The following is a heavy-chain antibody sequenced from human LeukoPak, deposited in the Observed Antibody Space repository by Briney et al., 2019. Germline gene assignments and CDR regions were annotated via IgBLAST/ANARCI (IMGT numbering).Heavy chain of an antibody. D-gene: IGHD3-10*01. V-gene: IGHV1-2*02. CDR3: ARDRTMVRGVIITPFYYYMDV. J-gene: IGHJ6*03. Sequence: GGSLRLSCAASGFTFSSYGMHWVRQAPGQGLEWMGWINPNSGGTNYAQKFQGRVTMTRDTSISTAYMELSRLRSDDTAVYYCARDRTMVRGVIITPFYYYMDVWGKGTTVTVSS. CDR1: GFTFSSYG. CDR2: INPNSGGT.